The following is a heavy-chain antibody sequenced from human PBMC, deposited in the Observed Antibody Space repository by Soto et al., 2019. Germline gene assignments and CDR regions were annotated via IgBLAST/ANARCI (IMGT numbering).Heavy chain of an antibody. CDR2: ISASGGST. D-gene: IGHD5-18*01. CDR1: GFTFSSYA. CDR3: AKDGTWIQLWFDC. Sequence: EVQLLESGGGLVQPGGSLRLSCAASGFTFSSYAMSWVRQAPGKGLEWVSAISASGGSTYYADSVKGRFTTSRDNSKNTLYLQMNSLRAEDTAVYYCAKDGTWIQLWFDCWGQGTLVTVSS. V-gene: IGHV3-23*01. J-gene: IGHJ4*02.